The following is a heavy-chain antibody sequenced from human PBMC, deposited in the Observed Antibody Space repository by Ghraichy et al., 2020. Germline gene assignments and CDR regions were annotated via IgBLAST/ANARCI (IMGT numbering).Heavy chain of an antibody. J-gene: IGHJ4*02. CDR2: IYYSGST. Sequence: SQTLSLTCTVSGGSISSSSYYWGWIRQPPGKGLEWIGSIYYSGSTYYNPSLKSRVTIPVDTSKKQFSLKLSSVTAADTAVYYCARVIYTGVSVVRGPGFFYWGQGTLVTVSS. D-gene: IGHD3-10*01. CDR1: GGSISSSSYY. CDR3: ARVIYTGVSVVRGPGFFY. V-gene: IGHV4-39*01.